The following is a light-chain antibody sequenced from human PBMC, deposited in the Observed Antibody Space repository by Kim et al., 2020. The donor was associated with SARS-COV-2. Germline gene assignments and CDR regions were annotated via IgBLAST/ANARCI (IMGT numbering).Light chain of an antibody. V-gene: IGKV3-20*01. Sequence: EIVLTQSPGTLSLSPGERATLSCWASESLSTTYLVWYQQKVGQAPRLLLYATSSRANGVPDRFSGSGSETDFSLTINGLEPEDFAVYYCQQCQATPLTFGGGTKVDIK. J-gene: IGKJ4*01. CDR3: QQCQATPLT. CDR2: ATS. CDR1: ESLSTTY.